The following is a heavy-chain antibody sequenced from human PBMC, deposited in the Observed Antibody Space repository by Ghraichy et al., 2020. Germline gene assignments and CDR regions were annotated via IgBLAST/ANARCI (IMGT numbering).Heavy chain of an antibody. J-gene: IGHJ6*04. Sequence: GGSLRLSCAASGFTFSSDWMSWVRQAPGKGLEWVAIIKKDASEKYYVDSVKGRFTVSRDNAKNSLLLQMNSLRAEDTAVDYCARDWCGAWGKGTTVTGSS. CDR3: ARDWCGA. D-gene: IGHD3-10*01. CDR1: GFTFSSDW. V-gene: IGHV3-7*03. CDR2: IKKDASEK.